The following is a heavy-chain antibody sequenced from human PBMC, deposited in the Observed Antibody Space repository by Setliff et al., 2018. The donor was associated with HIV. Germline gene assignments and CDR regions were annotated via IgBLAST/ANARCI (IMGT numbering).Heavy chain of an antibody. J-gene: IGHJ2*01. V-gene: IGHV4-61*10. CDR2: IKDTGAT. D-gene: IGHD4-17*01. CDR3: ARRGYYGDFLRYWYFDL. Sequence: PSETLSLTCTVSGGSISSGSYYWSWIRQPAGKGLEWLGHIKDTGATNYSPSLKSRVTISVGTSKNQFSLKLSSVTAADTAVYYCARRGYYGDFLRYWYFDLWGRGTLVTVSS. CDR1: GGSISSGSYY.